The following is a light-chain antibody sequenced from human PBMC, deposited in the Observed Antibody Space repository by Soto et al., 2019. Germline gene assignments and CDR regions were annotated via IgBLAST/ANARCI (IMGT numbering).Light chain of an antibody. CDR2: GAS. CDR1: QTISSSY. CDR3: QQYGSSPKT. V-gene: IGKV3-20*01. J-gene: IGKJ1*01. Sequence: DIVLTQSPGTLSVSPGDTATLTCRASQTISSSYLAWYQQKPGQATRLLIYGASSRATGIPDRFSGSGSGTDFTLTISRLEPEDFAVYYCQQYGSSPKTFGQGTKVEIK.